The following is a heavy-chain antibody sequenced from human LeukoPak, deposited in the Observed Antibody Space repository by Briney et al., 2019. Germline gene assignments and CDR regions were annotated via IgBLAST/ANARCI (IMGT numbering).Heavy chain of an antibody. CDR3: ARGTPYNP. D-gene: IGHD4-11*01. Sequence: SETLSLTCTVSGVSISSGTYYWGWIRQPPGKGLEWIGSIHYSGTTYYNPSLKSRVTISIDTSKSQFSLRLRSVTAADTAVYYCARGTPYNPWGQGTLVTVSS. J-gene: IGHJ5*02. V-gene: IGHV4-39*07. CDR1: GVSISSGTYY. CDR2: IHYSGTT.